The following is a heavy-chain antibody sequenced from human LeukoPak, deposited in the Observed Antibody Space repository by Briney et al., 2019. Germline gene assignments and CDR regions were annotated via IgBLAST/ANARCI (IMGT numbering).Heavy chain of an antibody. CDR3: ARTARGVVTDFQH. J-gene: IGHJ1*01. CDR1: GGSFSSASYY. V-gene: IGHV4-61*01. CDR2: IYYSGST. Sequence: PSETLSLTCIVSGGSFSSASYYWSWIRQPPGKGLEWIGYIYYSGSTNYNPSLKSRVTISVDTSKNQFSPKLSSVTAADTAMYYCARTARGVVTDFQHWGQGTLVTVSS. D-gene: IGHD5-18*01.